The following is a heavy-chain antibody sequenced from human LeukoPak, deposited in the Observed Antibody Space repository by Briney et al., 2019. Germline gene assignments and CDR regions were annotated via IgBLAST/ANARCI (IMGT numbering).Heavy chain of an antibody. J-gene: IGHJ4*02. D-gene: IGHD3-22*01. V-gene: IGHV3-30*02. CDR3: AKDLAYYDSSGYTYFDY. CDR2: IRYDGSNK. Sequence: PGGSLRLSRAASGFTFSSYGMHWVRQAPGKGLEWVAFIRYDGSNKYYADSVKGRFTISRDNSKNTLYLQMNSLRAEDTAVYYCAKDLAYYDSSGYTYFDYWGQGTLVTVSS. CDR1: GFTFSSYG.